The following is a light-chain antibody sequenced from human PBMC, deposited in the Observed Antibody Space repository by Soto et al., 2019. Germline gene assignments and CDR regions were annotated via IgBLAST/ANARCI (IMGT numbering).Light chain of an antibody. Sequence: DIQMTQSPSTLSASVGDRVTITCRASQSISVWLAWYQQKAGKAPNLLIYKASRLESGVPSRFSGSGSETDFTLTISSLQPEDFSTYYCQQSYSIPWTFGQGTKVDIK. CDR3: QQSYSIPWT. J-gene: IGKJ1*01. CDR1: QSISVW. CDR2: KAS. V-gene: IGKV1-5*03.